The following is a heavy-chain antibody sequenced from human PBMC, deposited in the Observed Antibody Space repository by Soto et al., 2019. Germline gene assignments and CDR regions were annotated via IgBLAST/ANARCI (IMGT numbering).Heavy chain of an antibody. CDR1: GYTFTSCG. V-gene: IGHV1-18*04. D-gene: IGHD1-1*01. CDR3: AINELADYGMDV. CDR2: ISAYNGNT. J-gene: IGHJ6*02. Sequence: ASVKVSCKASGYTFTSCGISCVRQAPGQGPEWMGWISAYNGNTNYAQKLQGRVTMTTDTSTSTAYMELRSLRSDDTAVYYCAINELADYGMDVWGQGTTVTVSS.